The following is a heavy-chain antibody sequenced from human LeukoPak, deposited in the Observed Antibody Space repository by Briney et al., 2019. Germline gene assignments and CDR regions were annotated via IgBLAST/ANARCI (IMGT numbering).Heavy chain of an antibody. CDR1: GGSISSYY. D-gene: IGHD6-13*01. V-gene: IGHV4-4*07. Sequence: PSETLSLTCTVSGGSISSYYWSWIRQPAGKGREWIGRIYTSGSTNYNPSLKSRVTMSVDTSKNQFSLKLSSVTAADTAVYYCARDMGSSSWIDAFDIWGQGTMVTVSS. J-gene: IGHJ3*02. CDR2: IYTSGST. CDR3: ARDMGSSSWIDAFDI.